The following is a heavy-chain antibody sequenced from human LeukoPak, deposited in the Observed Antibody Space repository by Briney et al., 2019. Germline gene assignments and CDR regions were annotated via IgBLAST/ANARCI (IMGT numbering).Heavy chain of an antibody. CDR1: GFTFSNAW. D-gene: IGHD2-2*01. CDR2: IKSKTDGGTT. CDR3: TTRGRYCSSTSCSPLGIDY. V-gene: IGHV3-15*01. J-gene: IGHJ4*02. Sequence: GGSLRLSCAASGFTFSNAWMSWVRQAPGKGLEWVGRIKSKTDGGTTDYAAPVKGRFTISRDDSKNTLYLQMNSLKTEDTAVYYCTTRGRYCSSTSCSPLGIDYSGQGTLVTVSS.